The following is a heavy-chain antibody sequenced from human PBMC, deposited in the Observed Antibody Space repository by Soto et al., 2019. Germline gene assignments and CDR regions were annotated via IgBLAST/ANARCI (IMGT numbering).Heavy chain of an antibody. Sequence: QITLKESGPTLVKPTQTLTLTCTFSGFSLSTSGVGVGWIRQPPGKALEWLAFLYLDDDKRYSPSLKSRLTNTQDTSKTQVLLTMTNMDPVDTATYYCARTSVNWGSRGLVDYWGQGTLVTVAS. D-gene: IGHD7-27*01. CDR2: LYLDDDK. V-gene: IGHV2-5*02. CDR3: ARTSVNWGSRGLVDY. J-gene: IGHJ4*02. CDR1: GFSLSTSGVG.